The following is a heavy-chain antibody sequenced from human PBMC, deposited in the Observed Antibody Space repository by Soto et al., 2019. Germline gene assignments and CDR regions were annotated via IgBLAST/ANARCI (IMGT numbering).Heavy chain of an antibody. Sequence: GSLRLPSEDSGFTFNSYSLSWVRQAPGKGLEWVSAISGSGGSTYYADSVKGRFTISRDNSKNTLYLQMNSVRAEDTALYYCAKEDYGDYLRDAWGQGTLVTVSS. J-gene: IGHJ5*02. CDR2: ISGSGGST. V-gene: IGHV3-23*01. CDR1: GFTFNSYS. CDR3: AKEDYGDYLRDA. D-gene: IGHD4-17*01.